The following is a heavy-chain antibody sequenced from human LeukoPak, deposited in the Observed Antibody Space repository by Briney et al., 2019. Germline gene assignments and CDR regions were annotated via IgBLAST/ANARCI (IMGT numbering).Heavy chain of an antibody. Sequence: ASVMVSCKASGYAFTSYGISWVRRAPGQGHEWMGWISAYNGNTNYAQKLQSRVTMTTDTSTSTAYMKLRSLRSDDTAVYYCARGTAGVMVDAFDIWGQGTMVTVSS. D-gene: IGHD2-8*01. CDR1: GYAFTSYG. CDR2: ISAYNGNT. J-gene: IGHJ3*02. V-gene: IGHV1-18*01. CDR3: ARGTAGVMVDAFDI.